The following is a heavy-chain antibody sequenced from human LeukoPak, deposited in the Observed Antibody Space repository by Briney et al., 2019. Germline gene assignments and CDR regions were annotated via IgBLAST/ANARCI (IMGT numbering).Heavy chain of an antibody. CDR3: ASKSGYSF. J-gene: IGHJ4*02. CDR2: MNPNSGNT. V-gene: IGHV1-8*01. Sequence: ASVKVSCKTFGYTFTNYDINWVRQATGQGLEWMGWMNPNSGNTGYAQNFQGRVTMTRDTSISTAYMELSSLRSEDTAVYYCASKSGYSFWGQGTLVTVSS. CDR1: GYTFTNYD. D-gene: IGHD5-12*01.